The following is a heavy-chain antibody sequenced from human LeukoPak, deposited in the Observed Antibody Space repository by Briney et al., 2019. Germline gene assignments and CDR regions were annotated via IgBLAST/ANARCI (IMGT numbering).Heavy chain of an antibody. CDR3: AREIEYSSFDP. J-gene: IGHJ5*02. D-gene: IGHD4-11*01. CDR2: IYYSGST. Sequence: SETLSLTCTVSGGSISSHYWSWIRQPPGKGLEWIGYIYYSGSTNYNPSLKSRVTISVDTSKYQFSLKLSSVTAADTAVYYCAREIEYSSFDPWGQGTLVTVSS. CDR1: GGSISSHY. V-gene: IGHV4-59*11.